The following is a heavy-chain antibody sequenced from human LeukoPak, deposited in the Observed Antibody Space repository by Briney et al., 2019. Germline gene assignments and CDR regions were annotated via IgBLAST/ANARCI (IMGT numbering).Heavy chain of an antibody. D-gene: IGHD6-6*01. J-gene: IGHJ6*02. Sequence: ASLKVSCKVSGYTLTELSMHWVRQAPGKGLEWMGGFDPEDGETIYAQKFQGRVTMTEDTSTDTAYMELSSLRSEDTAVYYCATDSDTSIAARPRYYYYYYGMDVWGQGTTVTVSS. CDR3: ATDSDTSIAARPRYYYYYYGMDV. CDR1: GYTLTELS. V-gene: IGHV1-24*01. CDR2: FDPEDGET.